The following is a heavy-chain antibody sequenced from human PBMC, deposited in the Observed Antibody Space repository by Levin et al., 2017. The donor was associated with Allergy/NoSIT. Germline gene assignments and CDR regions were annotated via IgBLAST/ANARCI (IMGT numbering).Heavy chain of an antibody. D-gene: IGHD1-1*01. CDR3: ARDDTTGTTHYYYYYGMDV. CDR1: GFTFSSYW. J-gene: IGHJ6*02. CDR2: IKQDGSEK. Sequence: GESLKISCAASGFTFSSYWMSWVRQAPGKGLEWVANIKQDGSEKYYVDSVKGRFTISRDNAKNSLYLQMNSLRAEDTAVYYCARDDTTGTTHYYYYYGMDVWGQGTTVTVSS. V-gene: IGHV3-7*01.